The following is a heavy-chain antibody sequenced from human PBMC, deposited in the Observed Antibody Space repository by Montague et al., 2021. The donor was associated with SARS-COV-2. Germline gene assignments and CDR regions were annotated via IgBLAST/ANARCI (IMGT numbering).Heavy chain of an antibody. V-gene: IGHV4-59*01. Sequence: SETLSPTCTVSGGSIDSFYWSWIRRPPGKGLEWIGCIFHSGRTYYNPSLKSRVSMSVDTSKNQVSLRLSSLTAADTAVYYCARGGYYDNTGYYSDYYYNMDVWGQGTTVTVSS. J-gene: IGHJ6*02. CDR3: ARGGYYDNTGYYSDYYYNMDV. CDR2: IFHSGRT. D-gene: IGHD3-22*01. CDR1: GGSIDSFY.